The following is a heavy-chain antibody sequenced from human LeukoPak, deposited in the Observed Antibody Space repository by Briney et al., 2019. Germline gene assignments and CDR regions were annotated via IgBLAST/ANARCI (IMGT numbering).Heavy chain of an antibody. J-gene: IGHJ4*02. CDR3: ARCPRYDAGVDY. D-gene: IGHD3-22*01. Sequence: GGSLRLSCAASGFTFSSYSMNWVRQAPGKGLEWVSSISSSSSYIYYADSVKGRFIISRDNAKNSLYLQMNSLRAEDTAVYYCARCPRYDAGVDYWGQGTLVTVSS. V-gene: IGHV3-21*01. CDR2: ISSSSSYI. CDR1: GFTFSSYS.